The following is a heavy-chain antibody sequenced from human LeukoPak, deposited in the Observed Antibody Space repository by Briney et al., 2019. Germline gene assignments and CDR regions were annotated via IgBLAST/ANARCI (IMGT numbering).Heavy chain of an antibody. CDR1: GFSVSNNY. Sequence: GGSLRLSCAASGFSVSNNYMSWVRQAPGKGPEWVSVIYSGVNTYYADSVRGRFTISRDNSRNTVYLYMNSLRADDTAVYYCARESGFGELFPFVFDIWGQGTMVTVYS. V-gene: IGHV3-53*01. J-gene: IGHJ3*02. CDR3: ARESGFGELFPFVFDI. D-gene: IGHD3-10*01. CDR2: IYSGVNT.